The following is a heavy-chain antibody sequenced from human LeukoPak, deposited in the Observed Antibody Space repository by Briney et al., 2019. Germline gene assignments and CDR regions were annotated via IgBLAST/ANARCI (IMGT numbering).Heavy chain of an antibody. Sequence: SETLSLTCTVSGGSISSGSYYWRWIRQPARKGLEWIGRIYTSGSTNYNPSLKSRVTISVDTSKNQFSLKLSSVTAADTAVYYCAREMATLVDYWGQGTLVTVSS. D-gene: IGHD5-24*01. V-gene: IGHV4-61*02. CDR2: IYTSGST. CDR3: AREMATLVDY. J-gene: IGHJ4*02. CDR1: GGSISSGSYY.